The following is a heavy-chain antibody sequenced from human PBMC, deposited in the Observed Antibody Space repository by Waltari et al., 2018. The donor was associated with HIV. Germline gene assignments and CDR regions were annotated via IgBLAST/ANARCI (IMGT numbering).Heavy chain of an antibody. V-gene: IGHV1-3*01. J-gene: IGHJ4*02. CDR2: INVGNVQT. Sequence: QIQIVQSGPEVKKPGATVRVCCTTSGCTFKKNVLHWVSPAPGQGLEWMGSINVGNVQTRYSQMFQGRVRFTRDTSETTIFMEVSSLKVEDTAIYFCATGTDWLVNVLEYWGQGTLVTVSS. CDR3: ATGTDWLVNVLEY. D-gene: IGHD6-19*01. CDR1: GCTFKKNV.